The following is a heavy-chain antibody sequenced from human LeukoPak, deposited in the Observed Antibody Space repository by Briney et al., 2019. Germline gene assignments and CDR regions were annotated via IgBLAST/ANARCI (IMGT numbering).Heavy chain of an antibody. J-gene: IGHJ4*02. CDR3: ARDSGGPTL. D-gene: IGHD6-19*01. CDR1: GFTFSTYS. CDR2: ISSNNRYI. V-gene: IGHV3-21*01. Sequence: GGSLRPSCAASGFTFSTYSMNWVRQAPGKGLEWVSSISSNNRYIYYADSVKGRFTISRDNAKNSLYLQMNSLRAEDTAMYYCARDSGGPTLWGQGTLVTVSS.